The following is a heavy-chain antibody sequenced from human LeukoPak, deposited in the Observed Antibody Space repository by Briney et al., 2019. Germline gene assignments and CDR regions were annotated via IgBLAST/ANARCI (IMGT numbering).Heavy chain of an antibody. CDR1: GGSISSSSYY. V-gene: IGHV4-39*07. J-gene: IGHJ4*02. CDR2: IYYSGST. CDR3: ARRYYDILTGSYYFDY. D-gene: IGHD3-9*01. Sequence: PSETLSLTCTVSGGSISSSSYYWGWIRQPPGKGLEWIGIIYYSGSTYYNPSLKSRVTISVDTTKNQFSLKLSSVTAADTAVYYCARRYYDILTGSYYFDYWGQGTLVTVSS.